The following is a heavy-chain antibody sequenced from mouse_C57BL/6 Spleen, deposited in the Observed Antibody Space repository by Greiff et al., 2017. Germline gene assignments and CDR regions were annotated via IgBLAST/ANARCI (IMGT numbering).Heavy chain of an antibody. D-gene: IGHD2-3*01. Sequence: VQLKQSGPGMVKPSQSLSLTCTVTGYSITSGYDWHWIRHFPGNKLEWMGYISYSGRTNYNPSPKSRISITHDTSKNHFFLKLNSVTTEDTATYYCARNDGYRFAYWGQGTLVTVSA. CDR3: ARNDGYRFAY. CDR2: ISYSGRT. CDR1: GYSITSGYD. J-gene: IGHJ3*01. V-gene: IGHV3-1*01.